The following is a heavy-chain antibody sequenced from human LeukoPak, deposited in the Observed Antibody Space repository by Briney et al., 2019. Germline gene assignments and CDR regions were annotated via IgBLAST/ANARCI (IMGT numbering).Heavy chain of an antibody. CDR2: IYYSGST. V-gene: IGHV4-59*01. Sequence: SETLSLTCTVSGGSISSYYWSWIRQPPGKGLEWIGNIYYSGSTNYNPSLKSRVTISVDTSENQFSLKLSSVTAADTAVYYCARVSPNYYDSSGYQGFDYWGQGTLVTVSS. CDR1: GGSISSYY. CDR3: ARVSPNYYDSSGYQGFDY. D-gene: IGHD3-22*01. J-gene: IGHJ4*02.